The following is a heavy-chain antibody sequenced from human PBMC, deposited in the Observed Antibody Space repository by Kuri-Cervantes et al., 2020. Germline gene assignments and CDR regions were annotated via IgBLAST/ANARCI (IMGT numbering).Heavy chain of an antibody. D-gene: IGHD3-10*01. CDR3: AINYYGSGSYYSWFDP. J-gene: IGHJ5*02. V-gene: IGHV1-18*01. Sequence: ASVKVSCKASGYTFTSYGISWVRQAPGQGLEWMGWISAYNGNTNYAQKLQGRVTMTTDTSTSTAYMELGSLRPDDTAVYYCAINYYGSGSYYSWFDPWGQGTLVTVSS. CDR1: GYTFTSYG. CDR2: ISAYNGNT.